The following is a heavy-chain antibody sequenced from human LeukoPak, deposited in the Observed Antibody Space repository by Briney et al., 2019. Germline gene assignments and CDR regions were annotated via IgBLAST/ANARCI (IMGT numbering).Heavy chain of an antibody. Sequence: SETLSLTCTVSGYSISSGYYWGWIRQPPGKGREWIGSIYHSGSTYYNPSLKSRVTISVDTSKNQFSLKLSSVTAADTPVYYCARSGGYDSYNWFDPWGQGTLVTVSS. J-gene: IGHJ5*02. CDR2: IYHSGST. CDR3: ARSGGYDSYNWFDP. D-gene: IGHD5-12*01. CDR1: GYSISSGYY. V-gene: IGHV4-38-2*02.